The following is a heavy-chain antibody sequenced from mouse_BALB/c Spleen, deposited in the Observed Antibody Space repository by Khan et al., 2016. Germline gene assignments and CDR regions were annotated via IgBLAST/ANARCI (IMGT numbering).Heavy chain of an antibody. J-gene: IGHJ3*01. CDR1: GYTFSRYW. V-gene: IGHV1-9*01. CDR3: ARGAC. CDR2: ILPGTGST. Sequence: QVQLKESGAELMKPGASVKISCKATGYTFSRYWIEWVKERPGHGLAWIGEILPGTGSTNHNEKLKGKATFTAETSSNTAYIQLSSLTSEDSAVYYCARGACWGRGTLVTVSA.